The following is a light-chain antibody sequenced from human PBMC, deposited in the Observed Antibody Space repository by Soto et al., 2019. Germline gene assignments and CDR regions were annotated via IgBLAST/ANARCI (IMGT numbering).Light chain of an antibody. J-gene: IGLJ2*01. V-gene: IGLV2-14*01. CDR1: SSDVGGYNY. CDR3: SSYTSSSTLVV. Sequence: QSALTQPASVSGSPGQSIIISCTGTSSDVGGYNYVSWYQQHPGKAPKLMIYDVNNRPSGVSNRFSGSKSGNTASLTISGLQAEDEADYYCSSYTSSSTLVVFGGGTKVTVL. CDR2: DVN.